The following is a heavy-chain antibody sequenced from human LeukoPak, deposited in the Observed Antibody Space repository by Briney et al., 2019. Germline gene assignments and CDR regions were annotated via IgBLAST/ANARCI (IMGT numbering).Heavy chain of an antibody. CDR1: GFTFSSYG. V-gene: IGHV3-21*01. CDR3: ARGYCSGGSCYSGWFDP. D-gene: IGHD2-15*01. J-gene: IGHJ5*02. CDR2: ISSSSSYI. Sequence: GGSLRLSCEASGFTFSSYGMNWVRQAPGKGLEWVSSISSSSSYIYYADSVRGRFTISRDNAKNSLYLQMNSLRAEDTAVYYCARGYCSGGSCYSGWFDPWGQGTLVTVSS.